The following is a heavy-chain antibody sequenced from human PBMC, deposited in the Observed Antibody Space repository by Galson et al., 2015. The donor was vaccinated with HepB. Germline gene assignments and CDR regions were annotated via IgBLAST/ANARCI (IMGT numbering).Heavy chain of an antibody. J-gene: IGHJ3*02. CDR2: IRSKAYGGTT. Sequence: SLRLSCAASGFTFGDYAMSWFRQAPGKGLEWVGFIRSKAYGGTTEYAASVKGRFTISRDDSKSIAYLQMNSLKTEDTAVYYCTSPGYYYGPAAGAFDIWGQGTMVTVSS. CDR3: TSPGYYYGPAAGAFDI. V-gene: IGHV3-49*03. D-gene: IGHD3-10*01. CDR1: GFTFGDYA.